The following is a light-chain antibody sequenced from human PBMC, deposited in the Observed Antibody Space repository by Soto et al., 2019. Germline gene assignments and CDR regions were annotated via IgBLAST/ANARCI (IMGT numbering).Light chain of an antibody. CDR2: EVY. V-gene: IGLV2-8*01. Sequence: QSVLTQPPSASGSPGQSVTISCTGTSSDVGGYNYVSWYQQHPGKAPKLIIYEVYKRPSGVPDRFSGSKSGNTAALTVSGLEAEDEADYYCSSYVGTNSYVFGTGPKLTVL. CDR3: SSYVGTNSYV. J-gene: IGLJ1*01. CDR1: SSDVGGYNY.